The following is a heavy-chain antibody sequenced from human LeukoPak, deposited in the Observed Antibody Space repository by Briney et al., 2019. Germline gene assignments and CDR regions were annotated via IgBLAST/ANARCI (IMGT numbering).Heavy chain of an antibody. Sequence: SETLSLTCTVSGGSISSSSYYWGWIRQPPGKGLEWIGSIYYSGSTYYNPSLKSRVTISVDTSKNQFSLKLSSVTAVDTAVYYCARDGYNPPFDPWGQGTLVTVSS. CDR1: GGSISSSSYY. CDR3: ARDGYNPPFDP. V-gene: IGHV4-39*07. D-gene: IGHD5-24*01. J-gene: IGHJ5*02. CDR2: IYYSGST.